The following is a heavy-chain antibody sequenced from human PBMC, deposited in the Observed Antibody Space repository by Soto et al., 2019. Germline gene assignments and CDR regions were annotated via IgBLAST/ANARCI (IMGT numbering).Heavy chain of an antibody. CDR3: AHWGSYSTFDY. J-gene: IGHJ4*02. CDR2: IYWDDDK. D-gene: IGHD1-26*01. V-gene: IGHV2-5*02. Sequence: QITLKESGPTLVKPTQTLTLTCTFSGFSLSTSGVGVGWIRQPPGKALEWLALIYWDDDKRYSPSLKSRLTITKDNSKNQVVLTMTNMDPVDTATYYCAHWGSYSTFDYWGQGTLVTVSS. CDR1: GFSLSTSGVG.